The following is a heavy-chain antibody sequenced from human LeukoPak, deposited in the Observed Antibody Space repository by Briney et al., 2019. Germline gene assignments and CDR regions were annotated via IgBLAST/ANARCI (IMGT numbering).Heavy chain of an antibody. CDR2: IYYSGST. J-gene: IGHJ3*02. Sequence: SETLSLTCTVSGGSISSSSYYWGWIRQPPGKGLEWIGSIYYSGSTYYNPSLKSRVTMSVDTSKNQFPLRLSSVTAADTAVYYCAILPVVIITYGAFDIWGQGTMVTVSS. CDR1: GGSISSSSYY. CDR3: AILPVVIITYGAFDI. D-gene: IGHD3-22*01. V-gene: IGHV4-39*01.